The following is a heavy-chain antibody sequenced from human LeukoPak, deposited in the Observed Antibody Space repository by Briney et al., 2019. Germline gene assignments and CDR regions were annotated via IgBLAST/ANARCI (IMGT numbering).Heavy chain of an antibody. Sequence: PSGTLSLTCPVYCRSFSGSYSSSVRQHPGDGLEWIGEINHSGSTNYNPSLKSRVTISVETSKNQFSLKLSSVTAADTAGYYCARGLNYPDYWGQGTLVTVSS. CDR2: INHSGST. V-gene: IGHV4-34*01. CDR3: ARGLNYPDY. J-gene: IGHJ4*02. CDR1: CRSFSGSY.